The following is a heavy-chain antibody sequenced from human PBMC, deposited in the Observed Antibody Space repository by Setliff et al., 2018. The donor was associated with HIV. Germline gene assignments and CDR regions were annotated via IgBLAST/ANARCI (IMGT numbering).Heavy chain of an antibody. CDR2: INHSGST. V-gene: IGHV4-34*01. CDR3: ARIFGDQGYYYGMDV. J-gene: IGHJ6*02. Sequence: PSETLSLTCAVYGGSFNGYSWTWIRQPPGKGLGWIGGINHSGSTNYNPSLKSRVTISVDTSKNQFSLKLSSVIAADTAVYYCARIFGDQGYYYGMDVWGRGTTVTVSS. D-gene: IGHD3-3*01. CDR1: GGSFNGYS.